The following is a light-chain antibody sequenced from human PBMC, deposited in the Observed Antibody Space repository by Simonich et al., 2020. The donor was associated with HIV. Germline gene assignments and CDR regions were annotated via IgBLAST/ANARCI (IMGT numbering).Light chain of an antibody. CDR3: SSYKSSSTWV. CDR1: SSDVGDYTY. J-gene: IGLJ3*02. V-gene: IGLV2-14*03. CDR2: DVS. Sequence: QSALTQPASVSGSPGQSITISCTGTSSDVGDYTYVSWYQQHPGKAPKLMIYDVSNRPSGVSNRFSGSKSGNTASLTISGLQAEDEADYYCSSYKSSSTWVFGGGTKLTVL.